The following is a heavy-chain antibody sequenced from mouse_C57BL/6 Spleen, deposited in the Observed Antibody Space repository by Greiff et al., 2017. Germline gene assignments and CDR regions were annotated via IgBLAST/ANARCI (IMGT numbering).Heavy chain of an antibody. CDR2: IYPGGGYT. Sequence: VQLQQSGAELVRPGTSVKMSCKASGYTFTNYWIGWAKQRPGHGLEWIGDIYPGGGYTNYNGKFKGKATLTADKSSSTAYMQFSSLTSEDSAIYYCARAPYYSNYERGFDYWGQGTTLTVSS. D-gene: IGHD2-5*01. CDR3: ARAPYYSNYERGFDY. V-gene: IGHV1-63*01. J-gene: IGHJ2*01. CDR1: GYTFTNYW.